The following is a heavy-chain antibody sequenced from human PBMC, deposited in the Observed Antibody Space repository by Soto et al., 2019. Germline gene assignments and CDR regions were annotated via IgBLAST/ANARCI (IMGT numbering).Heavy chain of an antibody. CDR2: INPSGGST. V-gene: IGHV1-46*01. J-gene: IGHJ6*02. CDR3: ARDVEHGASIFFLSYGMDV. D-gene: IGHD3-10*01. CDR1: GYSFIGYY. Sequence: RASVKVSCKASGYSFIGYYMHWVRQAPGRGLEWMGMINPSGGSTNYAQKFQGRVSMTRDTSTTTLYMELSSLRSEDTAVYYCARDVEHGASIFFLSYGMDVWGQGTTVTVSS.